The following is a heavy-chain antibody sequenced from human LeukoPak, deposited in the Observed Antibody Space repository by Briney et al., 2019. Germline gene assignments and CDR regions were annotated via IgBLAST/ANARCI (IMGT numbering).Heavy chain of an antibody. J-gene: IGHJ3*02. CDR3: GRYCSVNKCNDAFDI. Sequence: GGSLRLSCAASGFTFSDYYMSWIRQAPGKGLEWISYISSSGTTIYYPDSVKGRFTVSRDNARKSLYLQMNSLRGEDTAVYYGGRYCSVNKCNDAFDIRGRGTMVAVSS. V-gene: IGHV3-11*04. CDR2: ISSSGTTI. D-gene: IGHD2-15*01. CDR1: GFTFSDYY.